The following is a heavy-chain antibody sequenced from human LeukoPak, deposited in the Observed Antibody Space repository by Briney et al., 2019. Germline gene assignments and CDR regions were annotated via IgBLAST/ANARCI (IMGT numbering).Heavy chain of an antibody. J-gene: IGHJ4*02. Sequence: PSETLSLTCTISGGSISNDYWSWIRQPPGKGLEWMGYIYYGGTTDYNPSLKSRVIISLDTSKNQISLKLSSVTAADTAVYYCATWGGWYRFEYWGQGTLVTVSP. D-gene: IGHD3-16*01. V-gene: IGHV4-59*08. CDR1: GGSISNDY. CDR2: IYYGGTT. CDR3: ATWGGWYRFEY.